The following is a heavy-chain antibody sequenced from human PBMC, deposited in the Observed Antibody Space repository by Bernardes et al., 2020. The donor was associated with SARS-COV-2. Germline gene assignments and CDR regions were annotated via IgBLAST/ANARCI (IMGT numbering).Heavy chain of an antibody. CDR1: GGSISSSSYY. J-gene: IGHJ4*02. CDR3: VRIVVVPGALFDY. V-gene: IGHV4-39*07. Sequence: SETLSLTCTVSGGSISSSSYYWGWIRQPPGKGLEWIGSIYYSGSTYYNPSLKSRVTISVDTSKNQFSLKLSSVTAADTAVYYCVRIVVVPGALFDYWGQGTLVTVSS. CDR2: IYYSGST. D-gene: IGHD2-2*01.